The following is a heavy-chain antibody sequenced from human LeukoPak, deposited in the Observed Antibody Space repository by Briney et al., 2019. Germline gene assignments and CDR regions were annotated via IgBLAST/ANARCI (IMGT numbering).Heavy chain of an antibody. CDR3: ARGGITMVRGVIITGSLGY. D-gene: IGHD3-10*01. V-gene: IGHV3-53*01. Sequence: GGSLRLSCATSGLIFSSYIMNWVRQAPGKGLEWVSVIYSGGSTYYADSVKGRFTISRDNSKNTLYLQMNSLRAEDTAVYYCARGGITMVRGVIITGSLGYWGQGTLVTVSS. CDR1: GLIFSSYI. CDR2: IYSGGST. J-gene: IGHJ4*02.